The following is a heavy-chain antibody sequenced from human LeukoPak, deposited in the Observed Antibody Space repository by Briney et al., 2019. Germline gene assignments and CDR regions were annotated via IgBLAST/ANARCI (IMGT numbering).Heavy chain of an antibody. CDR2: ISYDGSNK. CDR1: GFTFSSYG. V-gene: IGHV3-30*03. Sequence: GRSLRLSCAASGFTFSSYGMHWVRQAPGKGLEWVAVISYDGSNKYYADSVKGRFTISRDNSKNTLYLQMNSLRAEDTAVYYCATESTNWNGHYYYYGMDVWGQGTTVTVSS. D-gene: IGHD1-1*01. J-gene: IGHJ6*02. CDR3: ATESTNWNGHYYYYGMDV.